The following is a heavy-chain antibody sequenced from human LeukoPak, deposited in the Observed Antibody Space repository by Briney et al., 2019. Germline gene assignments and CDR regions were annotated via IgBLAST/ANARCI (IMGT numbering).Heavy chain of an antibody. CDR1: GYSFASYC. CDR2: INPSGGST. CDR3: ARDYYGSRYFDY. V-gene: IGHV1-46*01. Sequence: ASVKVSCKASGYSFASYCMHWVRQAPGQGLEWMGIINPSGGSTSYAQKFQGRVTMTTDTSTSTAYLELRSLRSDDTTVYYCARDYYGSRYFDYWGQGTLVTVSS. D-gene: IGHD3-10*01. J-gene: IGHJ4*02.